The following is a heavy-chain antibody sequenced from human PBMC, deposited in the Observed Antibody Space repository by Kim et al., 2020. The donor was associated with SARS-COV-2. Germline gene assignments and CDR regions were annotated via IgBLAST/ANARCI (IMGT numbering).Heavy chain of an antibody. CDR3: ARGTAVPAAMFPFDY. J-gene: IGHJ4*02. V-gene: IGHV1-69*13. CDR2: IIPIFGTA. Sequence: SVKVSCKASGGTFSSYAISWVRQAPGQGLEWMGGIIPIFGTANYAQKFQGRVTITADESTSTAYMELSSLRSEDTAVYYCARGTAVPAAMFPFDYWGQGTLVTVSS. CDR1: GGTFSSYA. D-gene: IGHD2-2*01.